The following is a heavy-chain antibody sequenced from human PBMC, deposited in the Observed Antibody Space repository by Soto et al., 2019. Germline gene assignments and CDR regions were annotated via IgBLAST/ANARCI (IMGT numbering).Heavy chain of an antibody. J-gene: IGHJ4*02. CDR2: IYYSGTT. V-gene: IGHV4-39*07. CDR1: GGSISGTYYN. Sequence: PSETLSLTCTVSGGSISGTYYNWGWIRKSPGKGLEWIGTIYYSGTTNYNPSLKSRVTISVDTSKNQFSLKLSSVTAADTAVYYCATQPSQYYYDSSGYPPPFDYWGQGTLVTVSS. D-gene: IGHD3-22*01. CDR3: ATQPSQYYYDSSGYPPPFDY.